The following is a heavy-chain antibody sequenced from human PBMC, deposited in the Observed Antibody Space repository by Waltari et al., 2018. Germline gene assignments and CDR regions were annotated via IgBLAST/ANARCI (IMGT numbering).Heavy chain of an antibody. CDR1: GFPVGTNY. Sequence: EVQLVESGGGLIQPGGSLRLSCEAPGFPVGTNYMSRVRPAPGKRFEWVSIIYSDGSTSYTDSVKGRFTISRDNSKNTLHLQMNSLRAEDAALYYCARVLVVPNFADAFDIWGQGTMVTVSS. V-gene: IGHV3-53*01. CDR3: ARVLVVPNFADAFDI. J-gene: IGHJ3*02. CDR2: IYSDGST. D-gene: IGHD2-2*01.